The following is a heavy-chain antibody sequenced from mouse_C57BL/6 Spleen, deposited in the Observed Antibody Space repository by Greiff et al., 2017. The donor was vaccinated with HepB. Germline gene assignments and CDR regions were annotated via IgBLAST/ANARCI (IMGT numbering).Heavy chain of an antibody. D-gene: IGHD1-1*01. Sequence: QVQLQQPGAELVRPGSSVKLSCKASGYTFTSYWMDWVKQRPGQGLEWIGNIYPSDSETHYNQKFKDKATLTVDKSSSTAYMQLSSLTSEDSAVYYCARSPNCITTVVAPLGYWGQGTSVTVSS. J-gene: IGHJ4*01. CDR3: ARSPNCITTVVAPLGY. V-gene: IGHV1-61*01. CDR2: IYPSDSET. CDR1: GYTFTSYW.